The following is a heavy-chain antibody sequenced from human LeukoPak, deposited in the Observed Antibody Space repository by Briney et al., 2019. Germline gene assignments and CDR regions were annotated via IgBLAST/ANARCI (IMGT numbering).Heavy chain of an antibody. D-gene: IGHD3-10*01. V-gene: IGHV3-7*03. CDR1: GFAFSSYW. J-gene: IGHJ6*02. CDR2: IKEDGREK. Sequence: PGGSLRLSCAASGFAFSSYWMSWVRQAPGKGLEWVANIKEDGREKYYVDSVKGRFTISRDNAKNSLYLQMNSLRAEDTALYYCAKARFAPSNYYFYSGMDVWGQGTTVTVSS. CDR3: AKARFAPSNYYFYSGMDV.